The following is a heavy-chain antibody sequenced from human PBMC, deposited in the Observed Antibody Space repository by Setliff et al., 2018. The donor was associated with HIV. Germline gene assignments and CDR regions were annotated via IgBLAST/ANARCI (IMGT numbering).Heavy chain of an antibody. V-gene: IGHV3-7*01. D-gene: IGHD2-8*01. J-gene: IGHJ6*02. CDR3: AREDGLYGMDV. Sequence: GSLRLSCAGSGFTFSNYWMNWVRQAPGKGLEWVANIKQDGSEKYYVDSVKGRFTISRDNAKNSLYLQMNSLRAEDTAVYYCAREDGLYGMDVWGQGTTVTVS. CDR2: IKQDGSEK. CDR1: GFTFSNYW.